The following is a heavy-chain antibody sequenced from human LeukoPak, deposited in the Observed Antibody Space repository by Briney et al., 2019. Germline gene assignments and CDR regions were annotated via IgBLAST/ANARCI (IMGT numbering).Heavy chain of an antibody. J-gene: IGHJ4*02. D-gene: IGHD3-22*01. CDR3: AKDPDVVVIIGYFDY. CDR2: ISSSSSYI. CDR1: GFTFSSYS. Sequence: PGESLRLSCAASGFTFSSYSMNWVRQAPGKGLEWVSSISSSSSYIYYADSVKGRFTISRDNSKNTLYLQMNSLRAEDTAVYYCAKDPDVVVIIGYFDYWGQGTLVTVSS. V-gene: IGHV3-21*04.